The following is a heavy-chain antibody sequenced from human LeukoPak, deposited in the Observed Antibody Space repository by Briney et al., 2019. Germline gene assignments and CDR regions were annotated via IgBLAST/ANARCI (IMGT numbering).Heavy chain of an antibody. V-gene: IGHV5-51*01. D-gene: IGHD3-10*01. J-gene: IGHJ6*02. CDR3: ARLMTLVRGGLKRLPRSCGMDV. CDR2: IYPGDSDT. Sequence: GESLKISCKGSGYSFNACYIAWVRQMPGKDLEWMGAIYPGDSDTTYSPSLQGQVTISADKSATTAYLQWNSQKASDTAIYYCARLMTLVRGGLKRLPRSCGMDVWGQGTTVTVS. CDR1: GYSFNACY.